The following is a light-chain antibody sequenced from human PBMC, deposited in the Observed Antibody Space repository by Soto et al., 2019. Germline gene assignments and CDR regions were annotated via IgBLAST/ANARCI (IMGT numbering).Light chain of an antibody. Sequence: SYELTQPPSVSVAPGQTARITCGGNRIGTESVHWYQQKPGQAPVLVVYDDSDRPSGIPERFSGSNSGNTATLTLSRVEAGHEADYYCQVWDTTINHVLFGGGTKVTVL. CDR1: RIGTES. J-gene: IGLJ2*01. CDR2: DDS. CDR3: QVWDTTINHVL. V-gene: IGLV3-21*02.